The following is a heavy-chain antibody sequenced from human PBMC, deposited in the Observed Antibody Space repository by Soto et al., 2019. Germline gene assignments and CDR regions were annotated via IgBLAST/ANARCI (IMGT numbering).Heavy chain of an antibody. D-gene: IGHD2-2*01. CDR2: ISYDGSNK. V-gene: IGHV3-30*18. Sequence: PGGSLRLSCAASGFTFSSYGMHWVRQAPGKGLEWVAVISYDGSNKYYADSVKGRFTISRDNSKNTLYLQMNSLRAEDTAVYYCAKDMEGYCSSTSCSFYYYYGMDVWGQGTMVTVSS. J-gene: IGHJ6*02. CDR1: GFTFSSYG. CDR3: AKDMEGYCSSTSCSFYYYYGMDV.